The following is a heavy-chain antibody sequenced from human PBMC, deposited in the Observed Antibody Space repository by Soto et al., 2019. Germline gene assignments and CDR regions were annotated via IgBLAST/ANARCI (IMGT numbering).Heavy chain of an antibody. J-gene: IGHJ5*02. CDR2: ISLYSDGT. V-gene: IGHV1-18*01. CDR3: ARVVPGAEAWFGP. D-gene: IGHD2-2*01. CDR1: GYTFSNYG. Sequence: ASVKVSCKTSGYTFSNYGITWVRQAPGQPLEWLGWISLYSDGTNYAQKFQGRVSITTDTSTTTAYMELRSLRSDDTAVYYCARVVPGAEAWFGPWGQRTLVNVSS.